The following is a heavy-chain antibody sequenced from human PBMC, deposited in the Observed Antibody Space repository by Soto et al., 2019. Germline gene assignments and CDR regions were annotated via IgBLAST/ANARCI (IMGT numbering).Heavy chain of an antibody. CDR2: IWYDGSNK. CDR3: ARDNDILTGYFAFDI. Sequence: GGSLRLSCAASGSTFSSYGMHWVRQAPGKGLEWVAVIWYDGSNKYYADSVKGRFTISRDNSKNTLYLQMNSLRAEDTAVYYCARDNDILTGYFAFDIWGQGTMVTVSS. V-gene: IGHV3-33*01. J-gene: IGHJ3*02. CDR1: GSTFSSYG. D-gene: IGHD3-9*01.